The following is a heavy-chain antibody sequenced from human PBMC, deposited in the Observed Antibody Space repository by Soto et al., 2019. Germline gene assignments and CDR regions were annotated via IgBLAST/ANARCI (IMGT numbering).Heavy chain of an antibody. CDR2: IYHNGNT. D-gene: IGHD2-15*01. CDR1: GGSVSSNSYY. Sequence: PSESLSLTCTVSGGSVSSNSYYWGWIRQPPGKGMEWIAIIYHNGNTYYKSSLKSRVTMSVDTSKNQFSLRLSSVTAADTAVFYCASLYCTGGSCGSYFYGMDVWGQGTTVTVSS. J-gene: IGHJ6*02. V-gene: IGHV4-39*01. CDR3: ASLYCTGGSCGSYFYGMDV.